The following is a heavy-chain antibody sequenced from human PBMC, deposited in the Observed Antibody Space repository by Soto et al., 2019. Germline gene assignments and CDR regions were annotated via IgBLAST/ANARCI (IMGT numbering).Heavy chain of an antibody. CDR3: ARDANDYGYYFDS. CDR1: GFTFSTYS. D-gene: IGHD4-17*01. Sequence: EVQVVESGGGLVQPGGSLRLSCAASGFTFSTYSMNWVRQAPGKGLEWVSYISKSSSTILYADSVKGRFTISRDNAKNSLYLQMNNLRDEDTAVYYCARDANDYGYYFDSWGQGTLVTVSS. CDR2: ISKSSSTI. J-gene: IGHJ4*02. V-gene: IGHV3-48*02.